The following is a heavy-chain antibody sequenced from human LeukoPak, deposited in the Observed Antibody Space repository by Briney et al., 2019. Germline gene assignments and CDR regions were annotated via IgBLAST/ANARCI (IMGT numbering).Heavy chain of an antibody. V-gene: IGHV3-23*01. J-gene: IGHJ4*02. Sequence: PGGSLRLSCAASGFTFSSYAMSWVRQAPGKGLEWVSAISGSGGSTYYADSVKGRFTISRDNSKNTLYLQMNSLRAEDTAVYYCARAPAAMPDYFDYWGQGTLVTVSS. CDR2: ISGSGGST. CDR3: ARAPAAMPDYFDY. D-gene: IGHD2-2*01. CDR1: GFTFSSYA.